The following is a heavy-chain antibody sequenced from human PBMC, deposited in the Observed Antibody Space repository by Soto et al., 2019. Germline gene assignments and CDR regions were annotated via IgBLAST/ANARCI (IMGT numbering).Heavy chain of an antibody. CDR1: GFTFSSYG. CDR3: AKDRGAGYCSGGSCYYYYYGMDV. V-gene: IGHV3-30*18. CDR2: ISYDGSNK. J-gene: IGHJ6*02. Sequence: PGGSLRLSCAASGFTFSSYGMHWVRQAPGKGLERVAVISYDGSNKYYADSVKGRFTISRDNSKNTLYLQMNSLRAEDTAVYYCAKDRGAGYCSGGSCYYYYYGMDVWGQGTTVTVSS. D-gene: IGHD2-15*01.